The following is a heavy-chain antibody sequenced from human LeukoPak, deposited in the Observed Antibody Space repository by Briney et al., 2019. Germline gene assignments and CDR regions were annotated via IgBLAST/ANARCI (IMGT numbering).Heavy chain of an antibody. CDR3: ARGTRRNIVVVPAATPTDYYYYYMDV. Sequence: SETLSLTCAVYGGSFSGYYWSWIRQPPGKGLEWIGEINHSGSTNYNPSLKSRVTISVDTSKNQFSLKLSSVTAADTAVYYCARGTRRNIVVVPAATPTDYYYYYMDVWGKGTTVTISS. CDR1: GGSFSGYY. CDR2: INHSGST. J-gene: IGHJ6*03. V-gene: IGHV4-34*01. D-gene: IGHD2-2*01.